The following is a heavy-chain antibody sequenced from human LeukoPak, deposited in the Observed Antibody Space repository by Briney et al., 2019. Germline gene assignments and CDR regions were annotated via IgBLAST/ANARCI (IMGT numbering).Heavy chain of an antibody. CDR2: FYSGGAT. V-gene: IGHV3-66*01. CDR3: ARGGGAGSPDGRNRVFFGMDV. Sequence: GGSLRLSCVASGFTITSNYVSWVRQAPGKGLEWVSFFYSGGATYYADSVKGRFTISGDSLKNTLYLQMSTLRADDTAVYYCARGGGAGSPDGRNRVFFGMDVWGQGTTVTVSS. CDR1: GFTITSNY. J-gene: IGHJ6*02. D-gene: IGHD3-10*01.